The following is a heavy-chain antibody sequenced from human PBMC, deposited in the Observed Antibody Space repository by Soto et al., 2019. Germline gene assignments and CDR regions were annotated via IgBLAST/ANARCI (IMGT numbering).Heavy chain of an antibody. CDR2: INWNGGSR. CDR3: VREGGSYPYGSGRNSFDY. V-gene: IGHV3-9*01. J-gene: IGHJ4*02. D-gene: IGHD3-10*01. CDR1: GFTFVDHA. Sequence: EVQLVESGGGLVQPGRSLRLSCAASGFTFVDHAMHWVRQPPGKGLEWVSGINWNGGSRGYAASVKGRFTISRDNVKNSLYLQMNSLRDEDTALYYCVREGGSYPYGSGRNSFDYWGQGTLVAVSS.